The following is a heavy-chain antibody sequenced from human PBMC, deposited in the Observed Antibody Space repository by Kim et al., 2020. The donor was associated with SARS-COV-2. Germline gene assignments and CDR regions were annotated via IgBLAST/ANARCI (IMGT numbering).Heavy chain of an antibody. D-gene: IGHD6-6*01. CDR2: IIPIFGTA. CDR3: ARDSSSSPPNYYFDY. CDR1: GGTFSSYA. J-gene: IGHJ4*02. Sequence: SVKVSCKASGGTFSSYAISWVRQAPGQGLEWMGGIIPIFGTANYAQKFQGRVTITADESTSTAYMELSSLRSEDTAVYYCARDSSSSPPNYYFDYWGQGTLVTVSS. V-gene: IGHV1-69*13.